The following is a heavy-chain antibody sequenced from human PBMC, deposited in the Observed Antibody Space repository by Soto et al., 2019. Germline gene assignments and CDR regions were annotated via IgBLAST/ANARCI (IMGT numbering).Heavy chain of an antibody. CDR2: IYWDDDK. D-gene: IGHD3-3*01. CDR3: AHRVITIFGEGYFDY. Sequence: QITLKASGPTLVKPTQTLTLTCTFSGFSLSTSGVGVGWIRQPPGKALEWLALIYWDDDKRYSPSLKSRLTITKDTSKNQVVLTMTNMDPVDTATYYCAHRVITIFGEGYFDYWGQGTLVTVSS. J-gene: IGHJ4*02. V-gene: IGHV2-5*02. CDR1: GFSLSTSGVG.